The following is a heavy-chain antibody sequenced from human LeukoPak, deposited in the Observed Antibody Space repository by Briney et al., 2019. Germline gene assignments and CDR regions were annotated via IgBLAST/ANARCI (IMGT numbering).Heavy chain of an antibody. CDR2: ISAYNGNT. D-gene: IGHD3-22*01. CDR1: GYTFTSYG. V-gene: IGHV1-18*01. J-gene: IGHJ4*02. CDR3: AAGPGGYDSSGYPDY. Sequence: ASVKVSCKASGYTFTSYGISWVRQAPGQGLEWMGWISAYNGNTNYAQKPQGRVTMTTDTSTSTAYMELRSLRSDDTAVYYCAAGPGGYDSSGYPDYWGQGTLVTVSS.